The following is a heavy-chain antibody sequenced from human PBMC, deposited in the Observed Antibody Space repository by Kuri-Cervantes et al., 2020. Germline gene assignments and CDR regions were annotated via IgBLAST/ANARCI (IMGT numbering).Heavy chain of an antibody. CDR1: GYTFTSYD. CDR2: MNPNSGNT. Sequence: ASVKVSCKASGYTFTSYDISWVRQATGQGLEWMGWMNPNSGNTGYAQKLQGRVTMTTDTSTSTAYMELRSLRSDDTAVYYCAVLWGHTVTEQGAFDIWGQGTMVTVSS. CDR3: AVLWGHTVTEQGAFDI. D-gene: IGHD4-17*01. J-gene: IGHJ3*02. V-gene: IGHV1-8*01.